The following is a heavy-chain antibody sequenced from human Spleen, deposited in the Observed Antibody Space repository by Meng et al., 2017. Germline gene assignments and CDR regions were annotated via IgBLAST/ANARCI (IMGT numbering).Heavy chain of an antibody. CDR2: IIPFFGTA. Sequence: SVKVSCKASGGTFSTHTINWVRQAPGQGLEWMGGIIPFFGTANYAQKFQGRVTITADESTSTAYMELSSLRSEDTAVYYCARVVGHCSSTSCQYYYYYYGMDVWGQGTTVTVSS. CDR3: ARVVGHCSSTSCQYYYYYYGMDV. J-gene: IGHJ6*02. V-gene: IGHV1-69*13. CDR1: GGTFSTHT. D-gene: IGHD2-2*01.